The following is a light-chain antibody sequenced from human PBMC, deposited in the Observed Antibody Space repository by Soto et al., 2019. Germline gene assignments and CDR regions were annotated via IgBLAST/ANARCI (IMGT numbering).Light chain of an antibody. Sequence: QLVLTQPPSASGTPGQRVTISCSGSSSNIGSNTVNWYQQLPGTAPKLLIYSNNQRPSGVPDRFSGSKSGTSASLAISGLQSEXEADYYCAAWDDSLNGVVFGGGTKLTVL. CDR2: SNN. CDR1: SSNIGSNT. V-gene: IGLV1-44*01. CDR3: AAWDDSLNGVV. J-gene: IGLJ2*01.